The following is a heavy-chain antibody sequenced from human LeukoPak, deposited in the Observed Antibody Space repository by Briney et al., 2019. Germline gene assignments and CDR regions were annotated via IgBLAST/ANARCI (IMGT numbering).Heavy chain of an antibody. CDR2: IYTSGST. V-gene: IGHV4-4*07. Sequence: SETLSLTCTVSGGSISSYYWSWIRQPAGKGLEWIGRIYTSGSTNYNPSLKSRVTMSVDTSKNQFSLKLSSVTAADTAVYYCARVVLLWFGELPQAFDYWGQGTLVTVSS. CDR3: ARVVLLWFGELPQAFDY. J-gene: IGHJ4*02. CDR1: GGSISSYY. D-gene: IGHD3-10*01.